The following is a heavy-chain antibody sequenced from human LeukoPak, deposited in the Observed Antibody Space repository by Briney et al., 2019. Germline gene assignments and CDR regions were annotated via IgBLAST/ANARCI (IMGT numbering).Heavy chain of an antibody. CDR1: GGSISSSSYF. D-gene: IGHD1-20*01. CDR2: IFYSGNT. V-gene: IGHV4-39*01. J-gene: IGHJ4*02. Sequence: SETLSLTCTVPGGSISSSSYFWGWVRQPPGKGLEWIGSIFYSGNTYYSPSLKSRVTISVDTSKNQFSLKLSSVTAADTAVYYCASVDYNWNYFHFWGQGTLVTVSS. CDR3: ASVDYNWNYFHF.